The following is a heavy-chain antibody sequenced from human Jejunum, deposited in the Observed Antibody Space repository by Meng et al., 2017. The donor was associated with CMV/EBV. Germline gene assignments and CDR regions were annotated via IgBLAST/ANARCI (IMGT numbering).Heavy chain of an antibody. CDR2: IYWDDDK. D-gene: IGHD4-11*01. CDR3: VHRKDYSGNWNGGSADF. Sequence: FSPPSSPVGVGWIRQPTGKALEWLAFIYWDDDKRYNPSLRNRLTITKDAPRNQVLLTMTNMDPADTATYYCVHRKDYSGNWNGGSADFWGQGALVTVSS. J-gene: IGHJ4*02. CDR1: FSPPSSPVG. V-gene: IGHV2-5*02.